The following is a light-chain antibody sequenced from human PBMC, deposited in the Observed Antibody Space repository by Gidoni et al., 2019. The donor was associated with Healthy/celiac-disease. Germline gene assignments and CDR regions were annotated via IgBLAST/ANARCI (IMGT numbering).Light chain of an antibody. CDR1: QSVSSY. Sequence: IVLTQSPATLSLSPGERATLSCRASQSVSSYLAWYQQKPGQAPRLLIYDASNRATGIPARFSGSGSGTDFTLTISSLGPEDFAVYYCQQRSNWPSYTFGQGTKLEIK. V-gene: IGKV3-11*01. J-gene: IGKJ2*01. CDR2: DAS. CDR3: QQRSNWPSYT.